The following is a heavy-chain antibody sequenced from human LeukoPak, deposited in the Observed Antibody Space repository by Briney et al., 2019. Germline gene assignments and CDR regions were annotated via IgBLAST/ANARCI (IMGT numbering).Heavy chain of an antibody. V-gene: IGHV4-39*01. Sequence: SGPTLVKPTQTLSLTCTFSGFSLSTSGVSVGWIRQPPGKGLEWIGNIYYSGSTYYNPSLQSRVTISVDTSKNQFSLRLSSVTAADTALYYCARRRYEWELDGWGQGTMVTVSS. CDR3: ARRRYEWELDG. CDR1: GFSLSTSGVS. D-gene: IGHD1-26*01. CDR2: IYYSGST. J-gene: IGHJ3*01.